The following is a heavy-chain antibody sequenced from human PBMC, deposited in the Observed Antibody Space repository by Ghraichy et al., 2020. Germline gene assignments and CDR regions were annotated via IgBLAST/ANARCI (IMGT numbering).Heavy chain of an antibody. CDR3: ARQEEYYFDY. Sequence: SETLSLTCAVYGGSFSGYYWSWIRQPPGKGLEWIGEINHSGSTNYNPSLKSRVTISVDTSKNQFSLKLSSVTAADTAVYYCARQEEYYFDYWGQGTLVTVSS. V-gene: IGHV4-34*01. CDR2: INHSGST. D-gene: IGHD3-10*01. CDR1: GGSFSGYY. J-gene: IGHJ4*02.